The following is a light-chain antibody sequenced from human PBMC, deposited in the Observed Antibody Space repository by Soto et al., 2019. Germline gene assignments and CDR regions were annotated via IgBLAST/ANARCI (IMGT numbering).Light chain of an antibody. V-gene: IGLV2-8*01. Sequence: QSALTQPPSASGSPGQSVAISCTGTSSDVGGYNYVSWYQQHPGKAPKLMIYEVNKRPSGVPDRFFGSKSGTSASLAISGLRSEDEADYYCAAWDDSLSGFYVFGTGTKLTVL. CDR3: AAWDDSLSGFYV. CDR2: EVN. CDR1: SSDVGGYNY. J-gene: IGLJ1*01.